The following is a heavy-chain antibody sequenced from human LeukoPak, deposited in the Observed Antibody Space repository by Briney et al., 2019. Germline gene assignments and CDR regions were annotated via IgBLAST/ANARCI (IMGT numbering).Heavy chain of an antibody. D-gene: IGHD6-19*01. V-gene: IGHV3-48*03. CDR2: ISSGGSTI. CDR1: GFTFSSYE. J-gene: IGHJ4*02. CDR3: ASGQQWLDD. Sequence: SGRSLRLSCAASGFTFSSYEMNWVRQAPGKGLEWVSYISSGGSTIYYADSVKGRFTISRDNTRYSLYLQMNSLRAEDTAVYYCASGQQWLDDWGQGTLVTVSS.